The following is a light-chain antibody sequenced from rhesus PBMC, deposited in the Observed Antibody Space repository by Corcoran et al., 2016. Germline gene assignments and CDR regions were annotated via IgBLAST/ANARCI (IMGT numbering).Light chain of an antibody. CDR3: QKYSSSPYS. J-gene: IGKJ2*01. CDR1: QSVGSS. Sequence: QVILTQSPATLSLSPGERATLSCRASQSVGSSLAWYQQKPGQAPTPLIYGASSRATGIPDRFSGSGSGTEFTLTISSLEPEDFAVYYCQKYSSSPYSFGQGTKVEIK. CDR2: GAS. V-gene: IGKV3-53*01.